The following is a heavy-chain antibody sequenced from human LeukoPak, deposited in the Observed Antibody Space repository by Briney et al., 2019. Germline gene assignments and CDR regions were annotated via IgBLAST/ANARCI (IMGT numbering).Heavy chain of an antibody. CDR2: IRSKANSCAT. CDR1: GFTFSGSA. V-gene: IGHV3-73*01. J-gene: IGHJ4*02. Sequence: PGGSLRLSCAASGFTFSGSAMHWVRQTSGKGLEWVGRIRSKANSCATAYGASVKGRFTISRDDTKNMAYLQMNSLKTEDTAVYYCSAYCSSTSCHGEWGQGTLVTVSS. CDR3: SAYCSSTSCHGE. D-gene: IGHD2-2*01.